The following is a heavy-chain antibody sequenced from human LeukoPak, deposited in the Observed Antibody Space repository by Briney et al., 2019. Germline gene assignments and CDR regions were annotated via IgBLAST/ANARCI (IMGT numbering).Heavy chain of an antibody. CDR1: GFTFSSYA. V-gene: IGHV3-30*04. D-gene: IGHD3-16*02. J-gene: IGHJ3*02. CDR3: ARGQVALRLGELSWDDAFDI. Sequence: GGSLRLSCAASGFTFSSYAMHWVRQAPGKGLEWVAVISYDGSNKYYADSVKGRFTISRDNSKNTLYLQMNSLRAKDTAVYYCARGQVALRLGELSWDDAFDIWGQGTMVTVSS. CDR2: ISYDGSNK.